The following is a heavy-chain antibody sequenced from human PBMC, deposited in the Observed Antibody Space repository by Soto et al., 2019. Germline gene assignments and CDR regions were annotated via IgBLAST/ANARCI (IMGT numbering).Heavy chain of an antibody. CDR2: IYYSGST. V-gene: IGHV4-61*05. J-gene: IGHJ4*02. CDR3: ARHKYYYDSSGYYYFDY. D-gene: IGHD3-22*01. Sequence: SETLSLTCTVSGGSISSSSYYWGWIRQPPGKGLEWIGYIYYSGSTNYNPSLKSRVTISVDTSKNQFSLKLSSVTAADTAVYYCARHKYYYDSSGYYYFDYWGQGTLVTVSS. CDR1: GGSISSSSYY.